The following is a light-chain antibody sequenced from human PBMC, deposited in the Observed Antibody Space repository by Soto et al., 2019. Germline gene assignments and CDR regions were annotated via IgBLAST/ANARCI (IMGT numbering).Light chain of an antibody. Sequence: SYELTQPPSVSVSPGQTASITCSGDKLGDKHVCWYQQKAGQSPVLVIYQDSKRPSGIPERFSGSNSGNAATLTISGTQAMDEADYHCQAWDSSIVVFGGGTKLTVL. CDR3: QAWDSSIVV. CDR1: KLGDKH. CDR2: QDS. V-gene: IGLV3-1*01. J-gene: IGLJ2*01.